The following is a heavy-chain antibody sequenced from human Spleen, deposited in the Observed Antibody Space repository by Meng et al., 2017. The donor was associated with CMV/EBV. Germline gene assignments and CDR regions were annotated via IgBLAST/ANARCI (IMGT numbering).Heavy chain of an antibody. D-gene: IGHD5-24*01. V-gene: IGHV3-7*01. CDR2: IKQDGSDK. Sequence: ETLSLTCTVSGGSVSSGSYYWSWVRQAPGKGLKWVANIKQDGSDKYYVDSVKGRFTISRDNAESSLYLQMNNLRDEDTAVYYCARPLDGYSKSYFYYGMDVWGQGTTVTVSS. J-gene: IGHJ6*02. CDR3: ARPLDGYSKSYFYYGMDV. CDR1: GGSVSSGSYY.